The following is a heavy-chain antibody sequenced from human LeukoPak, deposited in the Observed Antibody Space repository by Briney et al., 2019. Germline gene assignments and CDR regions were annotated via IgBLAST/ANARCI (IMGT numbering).Heavy chain of an antibody. CDR1: GGSIRSYF. J-gene: IGHJ4*02. Sequence: SETLSLTCTVSGGSIRSYFWSWIRQPPGKGLQWIGYMYHSGSTYYNPSFKSRVTISIDTSKNQFSLKLTSVTAADTAVYYCARYTNREFDFWGQGTLVTVSS. CDR2: MYHSGST. V-gene: IGHV4-59*01. CDR3: ARYTNREFDF. D-gene: IGHD2-2*02.